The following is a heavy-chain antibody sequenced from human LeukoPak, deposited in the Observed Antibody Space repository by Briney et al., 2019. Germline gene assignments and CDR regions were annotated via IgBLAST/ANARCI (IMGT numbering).Heavy chain of an antibody. J-gene: IGHJ4*02. CDR1: GASMRDHY. Sequence: PSETLSLTCAVSGASMRDHYWTWIRQPPGKGLEWIGNIYYMLNANSYNPSLKSRVSISMDTPGTQFSLKLNSVTAADTAVCYCATSFRSGWGFDSWGQGILVAVSS. V-gene: IGHV4-59*11. D-gene: IGHD6-19*01. CDR3: ATSFRSGWGFDS. CDR2: IYYMLNA.